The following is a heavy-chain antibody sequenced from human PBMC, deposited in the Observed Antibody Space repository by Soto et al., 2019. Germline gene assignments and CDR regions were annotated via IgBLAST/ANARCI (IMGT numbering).Heavy chain of an antibody. V-gene: IGHV3-23*01. Sequence: PGGSLRLSCAASGFTFSSYAMSWVRLAPGKGLEWVSAISGSGGSTYYADSVKGRFTISRDNSKNTLYLQMNSLRAEDTAVDYCAKDRRHMTTVTPNFQHWGQGTLVTVSS. J-gene: IGHJ1*01. CDR2: ISGSGGST. CDR3: AKDRRHMTTVTPNFQH. CDR1: GFTFSSYA. D-gene: IGHD4-17*01.